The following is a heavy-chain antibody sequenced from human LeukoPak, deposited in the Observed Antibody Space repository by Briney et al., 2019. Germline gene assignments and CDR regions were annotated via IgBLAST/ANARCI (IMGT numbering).Heavy chain of an antibody. Sequence: GGSLRLSCAASGFTFSSYAMSWVRQAPGKGLEWVSAISGSGGSTYYADSVKGRFTISRDNSKNTLYLQMNSLRAEDTAVYYCAKADSVLIVYAARSVPFDYWGQGTLVTVSS. CDR1: GFTFSSYA. CDR3: AKADSVLIVYAARSVPFDY. V-gene: IGHV3-23*01. D-gene: IGHD2-8*01. CDR2: ISGSGGST. J-gene: IGHJ4*02.